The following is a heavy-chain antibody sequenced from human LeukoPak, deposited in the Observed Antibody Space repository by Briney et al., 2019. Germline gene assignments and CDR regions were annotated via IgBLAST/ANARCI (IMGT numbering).Heavy chain of an antibody. CDR1: GYTFTGYY. D-gene: IGHD2-15*01. V-gene: IGHV1-2*02. J-gene: IGHJ4*02. Sequence: ASVKVSCKASGYTFTGYYMHWVRQAPGQGLELMGWINPNSGGTNYAQKFQGRVTMTRDTSISTAYMELSRLRSDDTAVYYCARDGIYCSGSSCYPVEIDYWGQGTLVTVSS. CDR2: INPNSGGT. CDR3: ARDGIYCSGSSCYPVEIDY.